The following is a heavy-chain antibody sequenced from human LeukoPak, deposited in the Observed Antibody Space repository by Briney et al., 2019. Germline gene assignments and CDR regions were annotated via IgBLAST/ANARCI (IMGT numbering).Heavy chain of an antibody. CDR2: MKQDGSEK. J-gene: IGHJ4*02. CDR1: GFTFSTYW. V-gene: IGHV3-7*01. CDR3: ARDFFDYVWGSYRYGLDY. D-gene: IGHD3-16*02. Sequence: GGSLRLSCAASGFTFSTYWMTWVRQAPGKRPGWVANMKQDGSEKYYVDSVKGRFTISRDNAKNSLYLQMNSLRAEDTAVYYCARDFFDYVWGSYRYGLDYWGQGTLVTVSS.